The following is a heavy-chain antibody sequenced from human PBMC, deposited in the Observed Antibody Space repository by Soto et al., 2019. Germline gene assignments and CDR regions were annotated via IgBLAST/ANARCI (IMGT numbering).Heavy chain of an antibody. J-gene: IGHJ3*02. D-gene: IGHD3-22*01. Sequence: SETLSLTCTVSGGSISSYYWSWIRQPPGKGLEWIGYIYYSGSTNYNPSLKSRVTISVDTSKNQFSLKLSSVPAADPAGYYCARSLTYYYDSSGRLDAFDIWGKGTMVTVSS. V-gene: IGHV4-59*01. CDR3: ARSLTYYYDSSGRLDAFDI. CDR1: GGSISSYY. CDR2: IYYSGST.